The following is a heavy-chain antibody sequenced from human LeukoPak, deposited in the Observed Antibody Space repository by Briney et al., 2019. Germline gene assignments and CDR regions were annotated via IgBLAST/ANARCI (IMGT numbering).Heavy chain of an antibody. CDR2: INPNSGGT. D-gene: IGHD2/OR15-2a*01. CDR3: AREGAFGFYARDY. V-gene: IGHV1-2*02. CDR1: GYSFAGYY. Sequence: ASVKVSCKASGYSFAGYYMHWVRQAPGQGLEWMVWINPNSGGTNYAQKFQGRVAMTRDTSISTAYMELRRVTSDDTAVYYCAREGAFGFYARDYWGQGTVVTVS. J-gene: IGHJ4*02.